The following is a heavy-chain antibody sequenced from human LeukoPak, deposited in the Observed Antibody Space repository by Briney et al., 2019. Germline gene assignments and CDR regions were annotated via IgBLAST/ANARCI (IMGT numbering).Heavy chain of an antibody. CDR2: INPSGGST. CDR3: ARGGSSGYYYYYYYMDV. D-gene: IGHD6-6*01. Sequence: ASVTVSCKASGYTFTSYYMHWVRQAPGQGLEWMGIINPSGGSTSYAQKFQGRVTMTRDMSTSTVYMELSSLRSEDTAVYYCARGGSSGYYYYYYYMDVWGKGTTVTVSS. CDR1: GYTFTSYY. J-gene: IGHJ6*03. V-gene: IGHV1-46*01.